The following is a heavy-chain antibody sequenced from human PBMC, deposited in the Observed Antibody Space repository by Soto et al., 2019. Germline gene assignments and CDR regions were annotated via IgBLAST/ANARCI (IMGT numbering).Heavy chain of an antibody. Sequence: ASETLSLTCTVSGGSISSGDYYWSWVRQPPGKGLEWIGYIYYSGSTYYNPSLKSRVTISVDTSKNRFSLKLSSVTAADTAVYYCATQGRYDFWSGYYGFVYWGQGTLVTVSS. D-gene: IGHD3-3*01. CDR3: ATQGRYDFWSGYYGFVY. J-gene: IGHJ4*02. CDR1: GGSISSGDYY. CDR2: IYYSGST. V-gene: IGHV4-30-4*02.